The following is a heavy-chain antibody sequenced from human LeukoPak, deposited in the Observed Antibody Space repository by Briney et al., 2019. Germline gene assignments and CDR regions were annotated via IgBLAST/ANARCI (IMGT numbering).Heavy chain of an antibody. D-gene: IGHD5-12*01. J-gene: IGHJ4*02. V-gene: IGHV4-34*01. CDR1: GGSFRGYY. CDR3: ARGGGYSYGFGIVATPRPRAYYFDY. Sequence: SETLSLTLAVYGGSFRGYYWSWIRQPPGKGLEWFGEINLSGSTSYNPSLKSRVTISVDTSKNQFSLKLSSVTAADTAVYYCARGGGYSYGFGIVATPRPRAYYFDYWGQGTLVTVSS. CDR2: INLSGST.